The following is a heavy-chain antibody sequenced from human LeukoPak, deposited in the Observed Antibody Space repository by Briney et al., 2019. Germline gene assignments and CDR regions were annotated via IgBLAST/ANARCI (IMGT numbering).Heavy chain of an antibody. V-gene: IGHV3-30-3*01. D-gene: IGHD6-13*01. CDR1: GFTFSSYA. Sequence: GGSLRHSCAASGFTFSSYAMHWVRQAPGKGLEWVAVISYDGSNKYYADSVKGRFTISRDNSKNTLYLQMNSLRAEDTAVYYCARDKYSSSWYHPGALDYWGQGTLVTVSS. CDR3: ARDKYSSSWYHPGALDY. J-gene: IGHJ4*02. CDR2: ISYDGSNK.